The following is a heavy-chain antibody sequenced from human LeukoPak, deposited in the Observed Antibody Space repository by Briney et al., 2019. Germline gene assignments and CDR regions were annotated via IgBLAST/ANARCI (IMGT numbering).Heavy chain of an antibody. CDR2: NSTYNGNR. Sequence: ASVKVSCKVSGYTFTTYGISWVRQAPGQGLEWMGWNSTYNGNRNYAQMLQGRVTMTTDASTNTAYMELRSLRSDDTAVYYCARAWEQWPGTTAYFDYWGQGTLVTVSS. V-gene: IGHV1-18*04. D-gene: IGHD6-19*01. J-gene: IGHJ4*02. CDR1: GYTFTTYG. CDR3: ARAWEQWPGTTAYFDY.